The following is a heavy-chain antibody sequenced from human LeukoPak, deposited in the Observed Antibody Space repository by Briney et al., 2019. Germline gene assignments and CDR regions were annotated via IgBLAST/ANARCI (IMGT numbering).Heavy chain of an antibody. CDR1: GFTFSSYG. Sequence: GGSLRLSCAASGFTFSSYGMHWVRQAPGKGLEGVVVTWNDGSNKYYTHSVKGRFTSSRDNSKNTLYLQMNSLRAEDTAVYYCAKDSDNYYDSSGYYSTGNFDYWGQGTLVTVSS. V-gene: IGHV3-33*06. D-gene: IGHD3-22*01. CDR2: TWNDGSNK. CDR3: AKDSDNYYDSSGYYSTGNFDY. J-gene: IGHJ4*02.